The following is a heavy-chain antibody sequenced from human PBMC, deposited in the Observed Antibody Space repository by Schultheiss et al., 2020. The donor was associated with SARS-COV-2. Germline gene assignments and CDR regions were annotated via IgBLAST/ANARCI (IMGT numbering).Heavy chain of an antibody. CDR2: INPNSGDT. V-gene: IGHV1-2*02. Sequence: ASVKVSCKASGYIFTDYFMHWVRQAPGQGLEWMGWINPNSGDTNYAQKFQGRVSMTRDTSINTAYMELSRLRSDDTAVYYCARVGGVARPYFDYWGQGTLVTVSS. D-gene: IGHD3-16*01. J-gene: IGHJ4*02. CDR1: GYIFTDYF. CDR3: ARVGGVARPYFDY.